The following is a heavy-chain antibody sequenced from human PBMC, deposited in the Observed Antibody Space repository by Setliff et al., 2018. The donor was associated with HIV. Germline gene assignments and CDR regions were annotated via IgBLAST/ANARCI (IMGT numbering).Heavy chain of an antibody. J-gene: IGHJ1*01. CDR1: GGSFSDYY. V-gene: IGHV4-34*01. CDR2: INHSGRT. D-gene: IGHD6-13*01. Sequence: PSETLSLTCAVYGGSFSDYYWSWIRQPPGKGLEWIGEINHSGRTIQSPSLGSRVTISIDTSKNQFSLKLSSVTAADTAVYYCARVAAAGPLEYFQHWGQGTLVTVSS. CDR3: ARVAAAGPLEYFQH.